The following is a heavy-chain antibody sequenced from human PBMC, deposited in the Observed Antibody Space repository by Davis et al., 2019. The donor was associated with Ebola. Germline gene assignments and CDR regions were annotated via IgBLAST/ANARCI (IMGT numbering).Heavy chain of an antibody. J-gene: IGHJ4*02. CDR2: ISGSGGST. V-gene: IGHV3-23*01. Sequence: GGSLRLSCAASGFTFSSYAMSWVRQAPGKGLEWVPAISGSGGSTYYADSVKGRFTISRDNSKNTLYLQMNSLRAEDTAVYYCVKGGWQQYFDYWGQGTLVTVSS. D-gene: IGHD6-13*01. CDR3: VKGGWQQYFDY. CDR1: GFTFSSYA.